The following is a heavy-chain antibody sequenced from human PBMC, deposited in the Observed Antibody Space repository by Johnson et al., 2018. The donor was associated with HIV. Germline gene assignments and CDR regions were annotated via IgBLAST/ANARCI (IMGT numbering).Heavy chain of an antibody. J-gene: IGHJ3*02. Sequence: VQLVESGGGVVQPGRSLRLSCAASGFTFSSYAMHWVRQAPGKGLEWLGHIKSEADGGTTDYAAPVKGKFIISRDDSKNTLYLQMNSLKTEDTAVYYCTTAIVGALINAFDIWGQGTMVTVSS. CDR1: GFTFSSYA. D-gene: IGHD1-26*01. CDR3: TTAIVGALINAFDI. CDR2: IKSEADGGTT. V-gene: IGHV3-15*01.